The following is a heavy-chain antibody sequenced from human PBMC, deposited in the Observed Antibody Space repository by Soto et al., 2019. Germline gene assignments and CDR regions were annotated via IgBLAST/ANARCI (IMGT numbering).Heavy chain of an antibody. CDR2: INHSGST. Sequence: QVQLQQWGAGLLKPSETLSLTCAVYGGSFSAYYWNWIRQTPGKGLEWIGEINHSGSTNYNPSLKSRVTISVDTPKNQLSLRLSSVTAADTGVYHSARGVPSRYYGSGTYIDYWGQGTLVTVSS. V-gene: IGHV4-34*01. CDR1: GGSFSAYY. CDR3: ARGVPSRYYGSGTYIDY. J-gene: IGHJ4*02. D-gene: IGHD3-10*01.